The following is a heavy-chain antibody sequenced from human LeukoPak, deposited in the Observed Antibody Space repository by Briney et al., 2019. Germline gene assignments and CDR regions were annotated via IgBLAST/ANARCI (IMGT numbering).Heavy chain of an antibody. V-gene: IGHV3-64*01. D-gene: IGHD1-7*01. Sequence: SGGSPRLSCAASGFTFSSYAMHWVRQAPGKGLEYVSAISSNGGSTYYANSVKGRFTISRDNSKNTLYLQMGSLRAEDMAVYYCARENYVGAFDIWGQGTMVTVSS. J-gene: IGHJ3*02. CDR1: GFTFSSYA. CDR2: ISSNGGST. CDR3: ARENYVGAFDI.